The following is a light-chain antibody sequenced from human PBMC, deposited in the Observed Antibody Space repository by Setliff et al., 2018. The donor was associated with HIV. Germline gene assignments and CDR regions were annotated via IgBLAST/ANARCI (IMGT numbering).Light chain of an antibody. CDR1: SSNIGRNT. CDR2: DDF. Sequence: QSVLTQPPSVSSAPGQRVTISCSGSSSNIGRNTVSWYRQLPGTAPKLLIYDDFQRPSGIPDRFSGSKSGTPATLGIAGLQTGDEADYYCGTWDSGLNIVMFGGGTKGTVL. V-gene: IGLV1-51*01. CDR3: GTWDSGLNIVM. J-gene: IGLJ3*02.